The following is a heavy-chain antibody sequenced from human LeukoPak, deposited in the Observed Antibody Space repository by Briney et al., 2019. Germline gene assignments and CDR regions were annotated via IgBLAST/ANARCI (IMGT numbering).Heavy chain of an antibody. J-gene: IGHJ5*02. CDR1: GGTFSSYA. CDR3: ARGMVRGVNNWFDP. D-gene: IGHD3-10*01. V-gene: IGHV1-69*06. Sequence: GASVKVSCKASGGTFSSYAISWVRQAPGQGLEWMGGIIPIFGTASYAQKFQGRVTITADKSTSTAYMELSSLRSEDTAVYYCARGMVRGVNNWFDPWGQGTLVTVSS. CDR2: IIPIFGTA.